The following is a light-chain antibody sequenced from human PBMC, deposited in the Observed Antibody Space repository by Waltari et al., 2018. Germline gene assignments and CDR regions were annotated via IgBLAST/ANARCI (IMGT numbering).Light chain of an antibody. CDR2: RND. J-gene: IGLJ3*02. CDR3: AAWDDSLSASL. CDR1: SFNIGGNY. Sequence: QTVLTQPPSVSGTPGQRVTISCSGSSFNIGGNYVYWFQQLPGTAPKLLIYRNDRPPSGGPDRISGAKSGTSASLAISGLRSEDEAHYYCAAWDDSLSASLFGGGTKLTVL. V-gene: IGLV1-47*01.